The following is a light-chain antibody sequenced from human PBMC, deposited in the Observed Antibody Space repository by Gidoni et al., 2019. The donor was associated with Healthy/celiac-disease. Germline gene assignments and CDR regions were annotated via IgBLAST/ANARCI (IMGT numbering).Light chain of an antibody. Sequence: QSVLTPPPSASGTPGQRVPISCSGSSSNIGSNYVYWYQQLPGTAPKLLIYRNNQRPSGVPDRFSGSKSGTSASLAISGLRSEDEADYYCAAWDDSLSGPGVFGGGTKLTVL. CDR3: AAWDDSLSGPGV. V-gene: IGLV1-47*01. J-gene: IGLJ3*02. CDR2: RNN. CDR1: SSNIGSNY.